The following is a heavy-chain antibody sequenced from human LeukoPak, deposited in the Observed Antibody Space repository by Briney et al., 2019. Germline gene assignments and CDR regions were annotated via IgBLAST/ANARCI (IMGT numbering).Heavy chain of an antibody. CDR2: IYYSGST. CDR3: ARLLTHGRSLEWFSWFDP. J-gene: IGHJ5*02. D-gene: IGHD3-3*01. Sequence: LETLSVTCKASGGSITGHYWSWIRQAPGEGLEWMGYIYYSGSTNYNPSLKSRVTISVATAKNQCSLKLSSVTPADTAADDCARLLTHGRSLEWFSWFDPWGQGTLVTVSS. V-gene: IGHV4-59*11. CDR1: GGSITGHY.